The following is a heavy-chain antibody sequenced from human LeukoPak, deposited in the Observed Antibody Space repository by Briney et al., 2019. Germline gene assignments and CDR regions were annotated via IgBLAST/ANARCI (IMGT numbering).Heavy chain of an antibody. V-gene: IGHV4-34*01. CDR1: GGSFSCFY. Sequence: PSETLSLTCAVSGGSFSCFYWSWIRQPPGKGLEWSGEINHSGYTNYHPSLKSRVAISVDTSKKQFSLKLSSVTAADTAVYYCARGKGTLSYWGQGTLVCVSS. CDR2: INHSGYT. CDR3: ARGKGTLSY. J-gene: IGHJ4*02. D-gene: IGHD3-10*01.